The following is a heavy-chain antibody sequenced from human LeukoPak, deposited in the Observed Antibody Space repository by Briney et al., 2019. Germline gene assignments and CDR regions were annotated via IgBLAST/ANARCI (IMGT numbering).Heavy chain of an antibody. J-gene: IGHJ6*02. CDR1: GYTFTSYG. D-gene: IGHD3-10*01. V-gene: IGHV1-18*01. CDR2: ISAYNGNT. Sequence: GASVKVSCKASGYTFTSYGISWVRQAPGQGLEWMGWISAYNGNTNYAQKLQGRATMTTDTSTSTAYMELRSLRSDDTAVYYCARDYPYYYGSGSFGSGMDVWGQGPTVTVSS. CDR3: ARDYPYYYGSGSFGSGMDV.